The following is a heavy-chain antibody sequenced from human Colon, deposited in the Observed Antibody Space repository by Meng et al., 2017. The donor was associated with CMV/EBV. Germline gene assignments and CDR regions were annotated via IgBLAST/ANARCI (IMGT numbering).Heavy chain of an antibody. V-gene: IGHV4-59*01. Sequence: SETLSLTCTVSGGSISSYYWSWIRQPPGKGLEWIGYIYYSGSTNYNPSLKSRVTISVDTSKNQFSLKLSSVTAADTAVYYCARVPYYDYVWGSYRYDDAFDIWGQGTMVTVSS. CDR3: ARVPYYDYVWGSYRYDDAFDI. D-gene: IGHD3-16*02. CDR2: IYYSGST. J-gene: IGHJ3*02. CDR1: GGSISSYY.